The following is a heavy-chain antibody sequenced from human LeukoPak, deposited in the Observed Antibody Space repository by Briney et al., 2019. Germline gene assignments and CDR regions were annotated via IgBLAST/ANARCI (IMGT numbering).Heavy chain of an antibody. Sequence: SQTLSLTCTVSGGSISSGGYYWSWIRQHPGKGLGWIGYIYYSGSTYYNPSLKSRVTISVDTSKNQFSLKLSSVTAADTAVYYCARARITMVRGVTPPYYYYGMDVWGKGTTVTVSS. D-gene: IGHD3-10*01. CDR1: GGSISSGGYY. V-gene: IGHV4-31*03. CDR3: ARARITMVRGVTPPYYYYGMDV. CDR2: IYYSGST. J-gene: IGHJ6*04.